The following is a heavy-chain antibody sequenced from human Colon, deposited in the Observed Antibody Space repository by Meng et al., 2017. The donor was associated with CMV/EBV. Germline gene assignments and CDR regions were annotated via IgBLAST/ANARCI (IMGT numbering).Heavy chain of an antibody. D-gene: IGHD1-1*01. Sequence: GGSLSLSCAASGFIFSSYDMHWVRQAAGKGLEWVSAIGAGFDTYYSDSVKGRFTISRENAKNSLYLQMNNLRVGDTAVYYCAGEGQTSTHWLGPLHNWGQGTVVTVSS. CDR3: AGEGQTSTHWLGPLHN. J-gene: IGHJ4*02. CDR1: GFIFSSYD. CDR2: IGAGFDT. V-gene: IGHV3-13*01.